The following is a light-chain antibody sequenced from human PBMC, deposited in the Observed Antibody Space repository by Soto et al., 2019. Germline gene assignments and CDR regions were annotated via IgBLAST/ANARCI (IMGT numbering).Light chain of an antibody. CDR1: QSVSSSY. V-gene: IGKV3-20*01. CDR2: GAS. Sequence: EIVLTQSPGTLSLSPGERATLSCRASQSVSSSYLAWYQQKPGQAPRLLIYGASSRATGIPDRFSGSGSGTDFTRTISRLEPEDFAVYYCQQYGSAPAFGGGTKVEI. J-gene: IGKJ4*01. CDR3: QQYGSAPA.